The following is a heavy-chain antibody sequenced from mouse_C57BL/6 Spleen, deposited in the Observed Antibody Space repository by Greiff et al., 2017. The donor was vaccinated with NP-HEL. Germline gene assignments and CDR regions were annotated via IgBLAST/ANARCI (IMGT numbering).Heavy chain of an antibody. CDR2: IDPSDSYT. CDR3: AKGAYYYAMDY. D-gene: IGHD3-1*01. V-gene: IGHV1-69*01. CDR1: GYTFTSYW. J-gene: IGHJ4*01. Sequence: QVQLKQPGAELVMPGASVKLSCKASGYTFTSYWMHWVKQRPGQGLEWIGEIDPSDSYTNYNQKFKGKSTLTVDKSSSTAYMQLSSLTSEDSAVYYCAKGAYYYAMDYWGQGTSVTVSS.